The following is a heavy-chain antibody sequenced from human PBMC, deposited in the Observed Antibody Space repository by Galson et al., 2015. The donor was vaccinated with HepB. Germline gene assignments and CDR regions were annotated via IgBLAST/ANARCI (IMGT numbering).Heavy chain of an antibody. J-gene: IGHJ4*02. CDR1: GGSFSGYY. V-gene: IGHV4-34*01. D-gene: IGHD6-6*01. Sequence: ETLSLTCTVSGGSFSGYYWSWIRQPPGKGLESIGETNQSGNTIYNPSLKSRVTISVDTSRNQISLRLSSLTAADTAVYYCARGRGYIAARRSIDYWGQGTLVTVSS. CDR3: ARGRGYIAARRSIDY. CDR2: TNQSGNT.